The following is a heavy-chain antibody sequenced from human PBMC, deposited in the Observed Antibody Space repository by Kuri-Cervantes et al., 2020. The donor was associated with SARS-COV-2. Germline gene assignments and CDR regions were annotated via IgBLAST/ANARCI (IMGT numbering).Heavy chain of an antibody. D-gene: IGHD5-18*01. V-gene: IGHV3-23*01. CDR3: ARGYSYGYAVLDAFDI. Sequence: GGSLRLSCAASGFTFSSYAMSWVRQAPGKGLEWVSDISGSGGSTYYADSVKGRFTISRDNSKNTLYLQMNSLRAEDTVVYYCARGYSYGYAVLDAFDIWGQGTMVTVSS. CDR1: GFTFSSYA. CDR2: ISGSGGST. J-gene: IGHJ3*02.